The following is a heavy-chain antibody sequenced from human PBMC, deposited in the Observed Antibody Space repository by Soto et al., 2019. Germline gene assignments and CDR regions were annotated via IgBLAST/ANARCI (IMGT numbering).Heavy chain of an antibody. CDR2: IYPGDSDT. J-gene: IGHJ3*02. CDR3: ARHMSDYGDYDAFDI. CDR1: GYSFTSYW. Sequence: GESLKISCKGSGYSFTSYWIGWVRQMPGKGLEWMGIIYPGDSDTRYSPSFQGQVTISADKSISTAYLQWSSLKASDTAMYYCARHMSDYGDYDAFDIWGQGTMVTVSS. D-gene: IGHD4-17*01. V-gene: IGHV5-51*01.